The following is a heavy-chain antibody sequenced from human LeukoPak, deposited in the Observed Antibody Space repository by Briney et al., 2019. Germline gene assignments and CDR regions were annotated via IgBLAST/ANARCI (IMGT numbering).Heavy chain of an antibody. D-gene: IGHD3-16*01. Sequence: VASVKVSCKASGGTFSSYAISWVRQAPGQGLEWMGRIIPILGIANYAQKFQGRVTITADKSTSTAYMELSSLRSEDTAVYYCAKENVWGSLVRHYYFDYWGQGTLVTVSS. V-gene: IGHV1-69*04. CDR1: GGTFSSYA. CDR2: IIPILGIA. CDR3: AKENVWGSLVRHYYFDY. J-gene: IGHJ4*02.